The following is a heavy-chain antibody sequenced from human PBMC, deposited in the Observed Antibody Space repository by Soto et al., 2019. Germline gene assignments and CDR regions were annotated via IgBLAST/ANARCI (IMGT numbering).Heavy chain of an antibody. CDR2: IYTGGST. CDR3: ARELRSYYYYYGMDV. CDR1: GGSISSYY. J-gene: IGHJ6*02. V-gene: IGHV4-4*07. D-gene: IGHD3-3*01. Sequence: SETLSLTCTVSGGSISSYYWSWIRQPAGKGLEWIGRIYTGGSTNYNPSLKSRVTMSVDTSKNQFSLKLSSVTAADTAVYYCARELRSYYYYYGMDVWGQGTTVTVSS.